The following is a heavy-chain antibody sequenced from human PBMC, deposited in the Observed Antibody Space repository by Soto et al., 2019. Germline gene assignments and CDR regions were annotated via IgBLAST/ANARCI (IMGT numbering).Heavy chain of an antibody. J-gene: IGHJ4*02. CDR2: IWYDGSNK. Sequence: GGSLRLSCAASGFTFSSYGMHWVRQAPGKGLEWVAVIWYDGSNKYYADSVKGRFTISRDNSKNTLYLQMNSLRAEDTAVYYCAKKHIVVVTAYFDYWGQGTLVTVSS. CDR3: AKKHIVVVTAYFDY. D-gene: IGHD2-21*02. V-gene: IGHV3-33*06. CDR1: GFTFSSYG.